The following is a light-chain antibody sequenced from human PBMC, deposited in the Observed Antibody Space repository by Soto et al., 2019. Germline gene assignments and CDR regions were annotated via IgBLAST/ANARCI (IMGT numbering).Light chain of an antibody. J-gene: IGKJ2*01. V-gene: IGKV1-5*03. CDR3: QQYTSYYT. CDR2: KAS. Sequence: DIQMTQSPSSLSASVGDRVTITCQASQDISNYLNWYQQKPGKAPELLIYKASRLQSGVPSRFSGSGSGTEFTLTISSLQPDDLATYYCQQYTSYYTFGQGTKLEL. CDR1: QDISNY.